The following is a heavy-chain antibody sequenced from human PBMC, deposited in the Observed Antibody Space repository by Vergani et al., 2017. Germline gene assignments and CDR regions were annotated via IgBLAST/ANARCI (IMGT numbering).Heavy chain of an antibody. CDR1: GYTFSNYH. V-gene: IGHV1-46*03. Sequence: QVQVVQSGAEVKKSGASVKLSCKISGYTFSNYHMHWVRQAPGQGLEWMGIINPSGGHTNYAQKFQGRVTMTRDTYKSTVYMELSSLRSEDTAIYYCARGDYGILTGYRYWGQGTLVTVSA. CDR3: ARGDYGILTGYRY. CDR2: INPSGGHT. J-gene: IGHJ4*02. D-gene: IGHD3-9*01.